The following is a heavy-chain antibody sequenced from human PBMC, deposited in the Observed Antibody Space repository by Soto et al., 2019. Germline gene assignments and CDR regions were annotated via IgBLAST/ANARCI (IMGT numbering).Heavy chain of an antibody. CDR2: IYHSGST. Sequence: PSETLSLTCAVPGGSISSSNWWSWVRQRPGKGLEWIGEIYHSGSTNYNPSLKSRVTISVDKSKNQFSLKLSSVTAADTAASNCASADLRWGNWFDPWGQGTLVTVSS. CDR3: ASADLRWGNWFDP. J-gene: IGHJ5*02. CDR1: GGSISSSNW. V-gene: IGHV4-4*02. D-gene: IGHD7-27*01.